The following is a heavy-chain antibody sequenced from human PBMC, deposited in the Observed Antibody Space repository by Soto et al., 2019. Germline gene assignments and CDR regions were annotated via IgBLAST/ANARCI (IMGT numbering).Heavy chain of an antibody. V-gene: IGHV3-23*01. CDR3: AKGPEYDILTGCDY. J-gene: IGHJ4*02. Sequence: EVQLLESGGGFVQPGESLRLSCVASGFTFSLSAMSWVRQAPGRGLAWVSSISGGGGSTEYTDSVKGRFTISRDNSKDTVHLHRNSLRAADTAVYYCAKGPEYDILTGCDYWGQGALGTGSS. CDR1: GFTFSLSA. D-gene: IGHD3-9*01. CDR2: ISGGGGST.